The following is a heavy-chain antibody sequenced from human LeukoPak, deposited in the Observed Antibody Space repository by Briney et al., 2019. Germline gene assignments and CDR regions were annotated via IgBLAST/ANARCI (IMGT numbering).Heavy chain of an antibody. V-gene: IGHV3-66*01. D-gene: IGHD3-10*01. CDR3: ARDRYYYGSGSYSRSFDY. CDR1: GFTVSSNY. Sequence: GGSLRLSCAASGFTVSSNYMSWVRQAPGKGLEWVSVIYSGGSTYYADSVKGRFTISRDNSKNTLYLQMNSLRAEDTAVYYCARDRYYYGSGSYSRSFDYWGQGTLVTVSS. J-gene: IGHJ4*02. CDR2: IYSGGST.